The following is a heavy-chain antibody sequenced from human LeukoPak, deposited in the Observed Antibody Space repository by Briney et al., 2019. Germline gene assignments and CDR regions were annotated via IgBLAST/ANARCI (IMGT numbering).Heavy chain of an antibody. J-gene: IGHJ5*02. V-gene: IGHV4-61*02. Sequence: SETLSLTCTVSGGSISSGSYYWSWIRQPAGKGLEWIGRIYTSGSTNYNPSLKSRVTMSVDTSKNQFSLKLSSVTAADTAVYYCAREGGHDSSGYYYLHNWFDPWGQGTLVTVSS. CDR2: IYTSGST. CDR3: AREGGHDSSGYYYLHNWFDP. D-gene: IGHD3-22*01. CDR1: GGSISSGSYY.